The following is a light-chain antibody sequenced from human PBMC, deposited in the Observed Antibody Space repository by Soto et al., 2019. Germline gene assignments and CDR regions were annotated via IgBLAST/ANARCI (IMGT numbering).Light chain of an antibody. CDR1: QSVSSSY. V-gene: IGKV3-20*01. Sequence: EIVLTQSPGTLSLSPGERATLSCRASQSVSSSYLAWYQQKPGQAPRLLIYGASSRATGIPDRFSGSWSGNDFPPIIRRLVAEDSAVYFWQQDGRSLLFGPGTKVDIK. CDR3: QQDGRSLL. J-gene: IGKJ3*01. CDR2: GAS.